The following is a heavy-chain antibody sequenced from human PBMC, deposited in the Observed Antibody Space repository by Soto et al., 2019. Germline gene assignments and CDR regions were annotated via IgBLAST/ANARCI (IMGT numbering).Heavy chain of an antibody. CDR3: ARDHPHSYGVYYFDY. CDR2: IYYSGST. J-gene: IGHJ4*02. Sequence: SETLSLTCTVSGGSISSSSYYWGWIRQPPGKGLEWIGSIYYSGSTYYNPSLKSRVTISVDTPKNQFSLKLSSVTAADTAVYYCARDHPHSYGVYYFDYWGRGTPVTVSS. D-gene: IGHD5-18*01. CDR1: GGSISSSSYY. V-gene: IGHV4-39*07.